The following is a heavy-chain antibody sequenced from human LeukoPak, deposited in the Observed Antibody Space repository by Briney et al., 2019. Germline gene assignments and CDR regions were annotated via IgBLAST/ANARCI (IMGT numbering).Heavy chain of an antibody. J-gene: IGHJ4*02. CDR1: GYRFTNYW. CDR2: IYPGDSGT. Sequence: GESLKISFKASGYRFTNYWIGWVRPMPGKGLEWMGIIYPGDSGTKYSPSFQGQVTISADKSINTAYLQWSSLRASDTAMYYCARQGTIVAGTLGTTFDYWGQGTLLTVSS. D-gene: IGHD5-12*01. CDR3: ARQGTIVAGTLGTTFDY. V-gene: IGHV5-51*01.